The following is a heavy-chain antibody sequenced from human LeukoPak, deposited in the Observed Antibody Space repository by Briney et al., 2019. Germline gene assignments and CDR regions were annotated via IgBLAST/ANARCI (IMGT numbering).Heavy chain of an antibody. D-gene: IGHD5-18*01. CDR1: GGSISSYY. J-gene: IGHJ4*02. Sequence: SETLSLTCTVSGGSISSYYWSWIRQPPGKGLEWIGYIYYSGSTNYNPSLKSRVTISVDTSKNQFSLKLSSVTAADTAVYYCAIDSSYGFFDYWGQGTLVTVSS. CDR3: AIDSSYGFFDY. CDR2: IYYSGST. V-gene: IGHV4-59*01.